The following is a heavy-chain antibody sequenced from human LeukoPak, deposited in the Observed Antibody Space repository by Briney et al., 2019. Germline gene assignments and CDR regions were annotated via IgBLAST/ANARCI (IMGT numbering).Heavy chain of an antibody. CDR2: MNPNSGNT. V-gene: IGHV1-8*03. J-gene: IGHJ5*02. Sequence: ASVKVSCKASGYTFTSYGISWVRPATRQGLEWMGWMNPNSGNTGYAQKFQGRVTITRNTSISTAYMELSSLRSEDTAVYYCARGLNFWSGYYGSWGQGTLVTVSP. CDR1: GYTFTSYG. D-gene: IGHD3-3*01. CDR3: ARGLNFWSGYYGS.